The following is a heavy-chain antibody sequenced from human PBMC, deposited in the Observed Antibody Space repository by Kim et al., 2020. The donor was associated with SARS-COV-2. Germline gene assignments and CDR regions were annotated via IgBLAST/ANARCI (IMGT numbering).Heavy chain of an antibody. J-gene: IGHJ6*03. CDR2: IYYSGST. CDR1: GGSISSGGYY. V-gene: IGHV4-31*03. D-gene: IGHD5-12*01. Sequence: SETLSLTCTVSGGSISSGGYYWSWIRQHPGKGLEWIGYIYYSGSTYYNPSLKSRVTISVDTSKNQFSLKLSSVTAADTAVYYCARGIRGYSGYDYRYYYYMDVWGKGTTVTVSS. CDR3: ARGIRGYSGYDYRYYYYMDV.